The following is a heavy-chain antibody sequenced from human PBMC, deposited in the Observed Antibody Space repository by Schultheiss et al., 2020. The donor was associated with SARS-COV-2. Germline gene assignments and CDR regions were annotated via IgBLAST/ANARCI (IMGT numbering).Heavy chain of an antibody. CDR2: IYHSGST. CDR1: GGSISSGGYS. J-gene: IGHJ4*02. V-gene: IGHV4-30-2*01. Sequence: SETLSLTCAVSGGSISSGGYSWSWIRQPPGKGLEWIGYIYHSGSTYYNPSLKSRVTISVDTSKNQFSLKLSSVTAADTAVYYCARGTGDPVHFDYWGQGTLVTVSS. D-gene: IGHD7-27*01. CDR3: ARGTGDPVHFDY.